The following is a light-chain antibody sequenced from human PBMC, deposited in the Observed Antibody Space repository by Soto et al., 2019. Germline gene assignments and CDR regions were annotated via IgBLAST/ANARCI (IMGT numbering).Light chain of an antibody. CDR2: LAS. Sequence: DIVLTQSPLSLPVTPGEPAAISCRSSQSLLHSNGYKYLDWYLQMPGQSPHLLIYLASNRASGVTDRFSGSGSGTDFTLKISRVEAVDVGVYYCMAGLQSRYSFGQGTKLEIK. CDR1: QSLLHSNGYKY. V-gene: IGKV2-28*01. J-gene: IGKJ2*01. CDR3: MAGLQSRYS.